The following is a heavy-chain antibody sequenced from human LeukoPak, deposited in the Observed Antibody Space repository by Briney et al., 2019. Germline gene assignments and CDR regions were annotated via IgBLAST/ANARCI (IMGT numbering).Heavy chain of an antibody. J-gene: IGHJ4*02. CDR2: IWYDGSNK. CDR3: ARGSGNYYTRFDY. Sequence: GGSLRLSCAASGFTFNSYGMHWVRQAPGKGLEWVAVIWYDGSNKHYADSVKGRFTISRDNSKNTLYLQMNSLRAEDTALYYCARGSGNYYTRFDYWGQGTLVTVSS. CDR1: GFTFNSYG. D-gene: IGHD3-10*01. V-gene: IGHV3-33*01.